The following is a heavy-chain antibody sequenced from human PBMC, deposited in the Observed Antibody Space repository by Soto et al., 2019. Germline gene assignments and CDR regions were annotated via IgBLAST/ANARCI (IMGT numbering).Heavy chain of an antibody. D-gene: IGHD5-12*01. CDR3: TRGVMATITFYYYGMDV. J-gene: IGHJ6*02. CDR2: IRSKANSYAT. V-gene: IGHV3-73*02. CDR1: GFTFSGSA. Sequence: EVQLVESGGGLVQPGGSLKLSCAASGFTFSGSAMHWVRQASGKGLELVGRIRSKANSYATAYAASVKGRFTISRDDSKNTAYLQMNSLKTEDTAVYYCTRGVMATITFYYYGMDVWGQGTTVTVSS.